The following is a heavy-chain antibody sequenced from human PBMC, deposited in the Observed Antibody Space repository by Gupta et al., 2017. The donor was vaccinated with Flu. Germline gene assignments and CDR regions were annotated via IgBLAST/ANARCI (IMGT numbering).Heavy chain of an antibody. CDR2: IIPIFGTA. CDR3: AREGDYSGSYSDAFDI. Sequence: QVQLVQSGAEVTKPGSSVKVSCQASAATFNTFDVNWGRQAPGQGLDWMGGIIPIFGTANYAQKFQGRVTINADKSTNTVYMELSSLRSEDTAVYYCAREGDYSGSYSDAFDIWGQGTMVTVSS. J-gene: IGHJ3*02. V-gene: IGHV1-69*06. CDR1: AATFNTFD. D-gene: IGHD1-26*01.